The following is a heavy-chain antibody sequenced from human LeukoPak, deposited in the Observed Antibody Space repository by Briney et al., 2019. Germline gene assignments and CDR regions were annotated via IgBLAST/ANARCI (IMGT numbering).Heavy chain of an antibody. CDR2: ISSSSSYI. CDR3: AREEAFDI. J-gene: IGHJ3*02. Sequence: GGSLRLSCAASGFTFSSYSMNWVRQAPGKGLEWVSSISSSSSYIYYAGSVKGRFTISRDNAKNSLYLQMNSLRAEDTAVYYCAREEAFDIWGQGTMVTVSS. CDR1: GFTFSSYS. V-gene: IGHV3-21*01.